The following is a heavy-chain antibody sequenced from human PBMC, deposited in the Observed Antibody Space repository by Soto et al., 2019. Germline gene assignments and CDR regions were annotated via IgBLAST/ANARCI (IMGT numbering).Heavy chain of an antibody. J-gene: IGHJ6*02. CDR3: ARESLLKSIPIYRYFYYAMDL. V-gene: IGHV3-7*03. Sequence: GGSLRLSCAASVFIFSSSWMTWVRQAPGKGLEWVANIKPDGSELYYADSVKGRFTISRDNARNSLYLQMSSLRAEDTAVYYCARESLLKSIPIYRYFYYAMDLWGQGTTVTVYS. CDR1: VFIFSSSW. CDR2: IKPDGSEL. D-gene: IGHD2-2*02.